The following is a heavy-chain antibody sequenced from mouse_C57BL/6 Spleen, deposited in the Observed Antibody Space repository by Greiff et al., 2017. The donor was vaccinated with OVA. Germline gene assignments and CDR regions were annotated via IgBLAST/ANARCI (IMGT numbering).Heavy chain of an antibody. CDR3: ARRTGTGGGIDY. D-gene: IGHD4-1*01. CDR1: GYTFTTYP. J-gene: IGHJ2*01. CDR2: FHPYNDDT. Sequence: QVQLQQSGAELVKPGASVKMSCKASGYTFTTYPIEWMKQNHGKSLEWIGNFHPYNDDTKYNEKFKGKATLTVEKSSSAVYLELSRVTSDDSAFYYCARRTGTGGGIDYWGQGTTLTVSS. V-gene: IGHV1-47*01.